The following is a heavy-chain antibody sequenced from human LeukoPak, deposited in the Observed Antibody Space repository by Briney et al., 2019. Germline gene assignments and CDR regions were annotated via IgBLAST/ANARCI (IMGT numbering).Heavy chain of an antibody. V-gene: IGHV3-23*01. CDR3: AKGASMIVVVTHYFDF. CDR1: GFTFSSYA. J-gene: IGHJ4*01. CDR2: ISGSGGSA. D-gene: IGHD3-22*01. Sequence: GGSLRLSCAASGFTFSSYAMSWVRQAPGKGLEWVSAISGSGGSAYYADSVKGRFTVSSDNSKNTLSLQMSSLRAEDTAVYYCAKGASMIVVVTHYFDFWGHGTLVTVSS.